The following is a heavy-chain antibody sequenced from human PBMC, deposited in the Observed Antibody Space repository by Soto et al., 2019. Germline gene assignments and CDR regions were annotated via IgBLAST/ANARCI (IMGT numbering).Heavy chain of an antibody. D-gene: IGHD3-9*01. V-gene: IGHV4-39*01. CDR3: ARLVGLVYYDILTGYWYFDY. J-gene: IGHJ4*02. Sequence: SETLSLTCTVSGGSISSSSYYWGWIRQPPGKGLEWIGSIYYSGSTYYNPSLKSRVTISVDTSKNQFSLKLSSVTAADTAVYYCARLVGLVYYDILTGYWYFDYWCQGTLVTVSS. CDR1: GGSISSSSYY. CDR2: IYYSGST.